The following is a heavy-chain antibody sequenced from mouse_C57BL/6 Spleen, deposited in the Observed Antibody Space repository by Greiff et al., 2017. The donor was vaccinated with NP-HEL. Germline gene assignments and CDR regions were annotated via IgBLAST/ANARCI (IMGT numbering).Heavy chain of an antibody. J-gene: IGHJ1*03. D-gene: IGHD2-10*02. CDR3: ASWYGNYDWYFDV. CDR1: GYTFTSYW. CDR2: IYPGSGNT. Sequence: QVQLQQPGAELVKPGASVKMSCKASGYTFTSYWITWVKQRPGQGLEWIGDIYPGSGNTNYNEKFKSKATLTVDTSSSTAYMQLSSLTSDDSAVYCCASWYGNYDWYFDVWGTGTTVTVSS. V-gene: IGHV1-55*01.